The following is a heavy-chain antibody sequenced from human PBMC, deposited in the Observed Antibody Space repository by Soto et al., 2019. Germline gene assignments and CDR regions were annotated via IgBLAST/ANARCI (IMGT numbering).Heavy chain of an antibody. J-gene: IGHJ6*03. V-gene: IGHV4-39*01. D-gene: IGHD1-26*01. CDR3: ARSEDRGLKFYGIRTPGCMDV. Sequence: SETLSLTCTVSGGSISSSSYYWGWIRQPPGKGLEWIGSIYYSGSTYYNPSLKSRVTISVDTSKNQFSLKLSSVTAADTAVYYCARSEDRGLKFYGIRTPGCMDVWGKGTMVTVSS. CDR2: IYYSGST. CDR1: GGSISSSSYY.